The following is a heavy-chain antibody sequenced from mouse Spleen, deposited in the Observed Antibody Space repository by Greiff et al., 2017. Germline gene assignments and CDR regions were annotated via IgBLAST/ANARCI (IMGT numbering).Heavy chain of an antibody. CDR1: GYTFTDYY. D-gene: IGHD3-2*01. CDR3: ARGETARVAWFAY. Sequence: QVQLQQSGAELVRPGASVKLSCKASGYTFTDYYINWVKQRPGQGLEWIARIYPGSGNTYYNEKFKGKATLTAEKSSSTAYMQLSSLTSEDSAVYFCARGETARVAWFAYWGQGTLVTVSA. V-gene: IGHV1-76*01. CDR2: IYPGSGNT. J-gene: IGHJ3*01.